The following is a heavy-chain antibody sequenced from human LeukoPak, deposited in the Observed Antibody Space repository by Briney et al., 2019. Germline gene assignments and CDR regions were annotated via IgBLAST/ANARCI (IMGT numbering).Heavy chain of an antibody. D-gene: IGHD3-10*01. V-gene: IGHV4-59*01. J-gene: IGHJ6*02. CDR2: IFYTGNS. CDR3: ARGSGSRANDYYYYYGLDV. CDR1: GGSISDYY. Sequence: PSETLSLTCTVSGGSISDYYWTWIRQPPGKGLEWIGYIFYTGNSNTNPSLQSRVSMSVDTSKSQFSLWLRSVTAADTAVYYCARGSGSRANDYYYYYGLDVWGQGTTVTVSS.